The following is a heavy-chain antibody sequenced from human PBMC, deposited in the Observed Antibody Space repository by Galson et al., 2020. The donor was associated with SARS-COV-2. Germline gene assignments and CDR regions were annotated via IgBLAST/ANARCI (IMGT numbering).Heavy chain of an antibody. J-gene: IGHJ5*02. Sequence: ETSETLSLTCTVSGGSISSYYWSWIRQPPGKGLEWIGYIYYSGSTNYNPSLKSRVTISVDTSKNQFSLKLSSVTAADTAVYYCARDGRRERGVNWFDPWGQGTLVTVSS. CDR2: IYYSGST. CDR3: ARDGRRERGVNWFDP. CDR1: GGSISSYY. D-gene: IGHD1-1*01. V-gene: IGHV4-59*01.